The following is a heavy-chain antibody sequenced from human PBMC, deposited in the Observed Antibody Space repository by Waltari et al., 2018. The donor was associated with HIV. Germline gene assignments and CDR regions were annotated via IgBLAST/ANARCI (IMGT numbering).Heavy chain of an antibody. V-gene: IGHV3-30*18. CDR3: AKSSLWFGELDTADYFDY. CDR2: IWYDGSNK. Sequence: QVQLVESGGGVVQPGRSLRLSCAASGFTFSSYGMHWVRPAPGKGLEWVAVIWYDGSNKYYADSVKGRFTISRDNSKNTLYLQMNSLRAEDTAMYYCAKSSLWFGELDTADYFDYWGQGTLVTVSS. D-gene: IGHD3-10*01. J-gene: IGHJ4*02. CDR1: GFTFSSYG.